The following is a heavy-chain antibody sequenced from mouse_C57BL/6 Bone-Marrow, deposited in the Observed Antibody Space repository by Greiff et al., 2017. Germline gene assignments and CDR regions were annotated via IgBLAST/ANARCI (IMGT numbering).Heavy chain of an antibody. CDR3: ARSWLPRDVYWYFDV. D-gene: IGHD2-2*01. V-gene: IGHV1-9*01. J-gene: IGHJ1*03. CDR1: GYTFTGYW. CDR2: ILPGSGST. Sequence: VKLQQSGAELMKPGASVKLSCKATGYTFTGYWIEWVKQRPGHGLEWIGEILPGSGSTNYNEKVKGNATFTADKSSNTAYMQLRSLTTEDSAIYYCARSWLPRDVYWYFDVWGTGTTVTVSS.